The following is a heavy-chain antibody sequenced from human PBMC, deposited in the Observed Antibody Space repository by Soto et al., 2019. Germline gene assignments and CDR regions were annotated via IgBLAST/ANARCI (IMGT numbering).Heavy chain of an antibody. D-gene: IGHD6-6*01. CDR2: VSSSGTGT. CDR1: GFTFSSYA. J-gene: IGHJ4*02. CDR3: TRTISALPGDDY. V-gene: IGHV3-23*01. Sequence: PGGSLRLSCAASGFTFSSYAMSWVRQAPGKGLEWVSTVSSSGTGTYYADSVKGRLTISRDNSKNTLYLQVNSLRAEDTAVYYCTRTISALPGDDYWGQGTLVTVSS.